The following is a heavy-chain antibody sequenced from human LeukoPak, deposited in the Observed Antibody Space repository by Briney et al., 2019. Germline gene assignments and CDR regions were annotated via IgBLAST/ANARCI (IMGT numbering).Heavy chain of an antibody. J-gene: IGHJ4*02. V-gene: IGHV3-30*04. CDR1: GFTFSSYT. D-gene: IGHD4-11*01. CDR2: ISYDGSNK. CDR3: AREPSTVTKTLFLRY. Sequence: GGSLRLSCAASGFTFSSYTMHWVRQAPGKGLEWVAVISYDGSNKYYADSVKGRFTISRDNSKNTLYLQMNSLRPEDMAVYYCAREPSTVTKTLFLRYWGQGTLVTVSS.